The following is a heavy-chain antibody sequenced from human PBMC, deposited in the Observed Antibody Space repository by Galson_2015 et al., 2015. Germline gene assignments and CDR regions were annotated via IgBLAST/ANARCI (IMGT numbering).Heavy chain of an antibody. CDR1: GFTFSSYW. J-gene: IGHJ4*02. Sequence: SLRLSCAVSGFTFSSYWMHWVRQAPGKGLVWVSRINSDGSDTTYADSVKGRFTISRDNAKNTPFLQMNGLRAEDTAVYYCARVRQTDGLLDYWGQGTLVTVSS. CDR3: ARVRQTDGLLDY. CDR2: INSDGSDT. D-gene: IGHD2-15*01. V-gene: IGHV3-74*01.